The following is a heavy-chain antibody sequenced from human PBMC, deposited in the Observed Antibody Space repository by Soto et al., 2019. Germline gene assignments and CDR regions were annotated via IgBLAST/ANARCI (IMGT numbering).Heavy chain of an antibody. J-gene: IGHJ5*02. D-gene: IGHD6-19*01. V-gene: IGHV1-18*01. Sequence: ASVKVSCKASGYTFTSYGSSWVRQAPGQGLEWMGWISAYNGNTNYAQKLQGRVTMTTDTSTSTAYMELRSLRSDDTAVYYCARDEAVAGSNWFDPWGQGTLVTVSS. CDR2: ISAYNGNT. CDR1: GYTFTSYG. CDR3: ARDEAVAGSNWFDP.